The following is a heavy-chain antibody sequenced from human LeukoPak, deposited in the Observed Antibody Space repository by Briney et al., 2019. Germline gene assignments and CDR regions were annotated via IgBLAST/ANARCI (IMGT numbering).Heavy chain of an antibody. V-gene: IGHV1-69*05. CDR1: GGTFSSYA. CDR3: ASRWGELHAFDI. D-gene: IGHD2-15*01. Sequence: ASVKVSCKASGGTFSSYAISWVRQAPGQGLEWMGGIIPIFGTANYAQKFQGRVTITTDESTSTAYMELSSLRSDDTAVYYCASRWGELHAFDIWGQGTMVTVSS. CDR2: IIPIFGTA. J-gene: IGHJ3*02.